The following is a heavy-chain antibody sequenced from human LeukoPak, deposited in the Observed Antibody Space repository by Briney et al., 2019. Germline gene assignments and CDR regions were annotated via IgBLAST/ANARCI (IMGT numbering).Heavy chain of an antibody. CDR3: ARFPCSGGSCYSGFDY. D-gene: IGHD2-15*01. Sequence: ASVKVSCKASGYTFTGYYMHWVRQAPGQGLEWMGWINPNSGGTNYAQKFQGRVTMTRDTSISTAYVELSRLRSDDTAVYYCARFPCSGGSCYSGFDYWGQGTLVTVSS. CDR1: GYTFTGYY. V-gene: IGHV1-2*02. CDR2: INPNSGGT. J-gene: IGHJ4*02.